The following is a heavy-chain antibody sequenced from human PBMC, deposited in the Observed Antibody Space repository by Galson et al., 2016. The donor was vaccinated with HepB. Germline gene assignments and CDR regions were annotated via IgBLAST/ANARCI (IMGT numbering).Heavy chain of an antibody. Sequence: TLSLTCTVSGGSISSGGYSWSWIRQPPGKGLEWIGYIYHSGSTYCNPSLKSRVTISVDRSKNQFSLKLSSVTAADTAVYYCARAVLGDTAMTWHYYFDYWGQGTLVTVSS. CDR3: ARAVLGDTAMTWHYYFDY. V-gene: IGHV4-30-2*01. CDR2: IYHSGST. CDR1: GGSISSGGYS. D-gene: IGHD5-18*01. J-gene: IGHJ4*02.